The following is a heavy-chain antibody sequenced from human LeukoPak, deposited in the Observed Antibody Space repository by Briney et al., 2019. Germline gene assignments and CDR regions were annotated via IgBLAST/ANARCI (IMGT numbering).Heavy chain of an antibody. CDR3: VKKGSSWSPRFDS. CDR1: GFTFSRSD. D-gene: IGHD6-13*01. V-gene: IGHV3-23*01. J-gene: IGHJ5*01. CDR2: ISGSGGST. Sequence: GGSLRLSCSASGFTFSRSDMIWVRQAPGKGLEWVSVISGSGGSTFYADSVRGRFTISRDNSDNRLYLQMNSLRVEDTAVYFCVKKGSSWSPRFDSWGQGTLVTVSS.